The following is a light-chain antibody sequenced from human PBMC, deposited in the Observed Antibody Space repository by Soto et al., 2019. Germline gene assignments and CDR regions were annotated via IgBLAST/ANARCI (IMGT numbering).Light chain of an antibody. CDR3: CSYAGGYV. V-gene: IGLV2-23*01. CDR2: EGS. Sequence: QSVLTQPASVSGSPGQSITISCTGTSSDVGSYNLVSWYQQHPGKAPKLMIYEGSKRPSGVSNRFSGSKSGNTASLTSSGLQAEDEADYYCCSYAGGYVFGTGTQLTVL. CDR1: SSDVGSYNL. J-gene: IGLJ1*01.